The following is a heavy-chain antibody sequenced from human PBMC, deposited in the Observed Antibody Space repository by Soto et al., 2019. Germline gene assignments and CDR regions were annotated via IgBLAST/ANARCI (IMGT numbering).Heavy chain of an antibody. CDR3: ARSTNYYYYGFDV. D-gene: IGHD2-2*01. CDR1: GGSISSYY. V-gene: IGHV4-59*01. J-gene: IGHJ6*02. CDR2: IYYSGST. Sequence: ASETLSLTCTVSGGSISSYYWSWIRQPPGKGLEWIGYIYYSGSTNYNPSLKSRVTISVDTSKNQFSLKLSSVTAADTAVYYCARSTNYYYYGFDVWGQGTAVTVSS.